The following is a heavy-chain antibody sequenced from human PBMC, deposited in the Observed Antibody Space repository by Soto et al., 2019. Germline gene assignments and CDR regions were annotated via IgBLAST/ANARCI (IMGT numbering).Heavy chain of an antibody. CDR3: ARADYDILTGWDPGWFDP. V-gene: IGHV1-18*01. J-gene: IGHJ5*02. D-gene: IGHD3-9*01. CDR1: GYTFTSYG. CDR2: ISAYNGNT. Sequence: ASVKVSCKASGYTFTSYGISWVRQAPGQGLEWMVWISAYNGNTNYAQKLQGRVTMTTDTSTSTAYMELRSLRSDDTAVYYCARADYDILTGWDPGWFDPWGQGTLVTVSS.